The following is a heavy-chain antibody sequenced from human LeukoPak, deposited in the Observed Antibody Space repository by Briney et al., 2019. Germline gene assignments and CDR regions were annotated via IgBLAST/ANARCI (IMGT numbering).Heavy chain of an antibody. Sequence: SETLSLTCTVSGGSISTTSHYWGWLRQPPGKDLEWIGSFHYSGSTSYNPSLTSRVTISVDTSKNQFSLKLSSVTAADTAVYYCARTGDSSAWFNWFDPWGQGTLVTVSS. CDR2: FHYSGST. CDR3: ARTGDSSAWFNWFDP. CDR1: GGSISTTSHY. J-gene: IGHJ5*02. V-gene: IGHV4-39*07. D-gene: IGHD6-19*01.